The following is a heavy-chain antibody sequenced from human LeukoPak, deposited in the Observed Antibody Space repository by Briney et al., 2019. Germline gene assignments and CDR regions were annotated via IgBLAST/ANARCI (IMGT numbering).Heavy chain of an antibody. CDR1: GGYISSGGYS. Sequence: SETLSLTCAVSGGYISSGGYSWSWIRQPPGKGLEWIGYIYHSGSTYYNPSLKSRVTISVDRSKNQFSLKLSSVTAADTAVYYCAREGDNTAMDYWGQGTLVTVSS. CDR3: AREGDNTAMDY. J-gene: IGHJ4*02. V-gene: IGHV4-30-2*01. CDR2: IYHSGST. D-gene: IGHD5-18*01.